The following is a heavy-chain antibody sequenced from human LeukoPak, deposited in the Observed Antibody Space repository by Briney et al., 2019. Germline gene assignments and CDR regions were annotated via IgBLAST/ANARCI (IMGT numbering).Heavy chain of an antibody. D-gene: IGHD6-19*01. CDR2: TGGSDDNT. CDR1: GFSVNGYV. CDR3: TKDLMTGFSSGWYFAY. Sequence: PGGSLRLSCEGSGFSVNGYVMSWVRQAPGKGLEWIAVTGGSDDNTHYADSVKGRFTISRDNSENRLFLQMNSLRPDDSALYYFTKDLMTGFSSGWYFAYWGQGTLVTVSS. J-gene: IGHJ4*02. V-gene: IGHV3-23*01.